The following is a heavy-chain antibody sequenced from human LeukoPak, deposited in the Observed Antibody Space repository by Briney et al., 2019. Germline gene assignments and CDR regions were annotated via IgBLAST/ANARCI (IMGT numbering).Heavy chain of an antibody. CDR1: GDPMNEYY. J-gene: IGHJ1*01. D-gene: IGHD2/OR15-2a*01. CDR3: ARNAGKYYRYFQH. CDR2: VYYSGST. Sequence: PSETLSLTCTVSGDPMNEYYWSWVRQPPGQGLEWIGYVYYSGSTTYNPSLKSRVNITIDTSKNQFSLTLTSVTAADTAMYYCARNAGKYYRYFQHWGQGTVVSVSS. V-gene: IGHV4-59*01.